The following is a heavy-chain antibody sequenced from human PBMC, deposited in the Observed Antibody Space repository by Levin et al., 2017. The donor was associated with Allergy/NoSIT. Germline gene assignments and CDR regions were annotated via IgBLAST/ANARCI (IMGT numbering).Heavy chain of an antibody. D-gene: IGHD2-15*01. CDR3: AKDQGVEGGSLIDY. Sequence: SGGSLRLSCAASGFTFSSYAMNWVRQAPGKGLEWVSVISASGGSTYYADSVKGRFTISRDNSKDTLYMQMSGLRAEDTAVYYCAKDQGVEGGSLIDYWGQGTLVTVSS. CDR1: GFTFSSYA. V-gene: IGHV3-23*01. J-gene: IGHJ4*02. CDR2: ISASGGST.